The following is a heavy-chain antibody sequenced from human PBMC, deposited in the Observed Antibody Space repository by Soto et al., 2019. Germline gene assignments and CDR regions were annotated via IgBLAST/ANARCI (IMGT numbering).Heavy chain of an antibody. CDR3: ARPLGYCSSTSCYGMDV. V-gene: IGHV1-69*01. CDR2: IIPIFGTA. CDR1: GGTFSSYA. J-gene: IGHJ6*02. Sequence: QVQLVQSGAEVKKPGSSVKVSCKASGGTFSSYAISWVRQAPGQGLEWMGGIIPIFGTANYAQKFQGRVTITADESTSTAYMELSSLRSEDTAVYYCARPLGYCSSTSCYGMDVWGQGTTFTVSS. D-gene: IGHD2-2*01.